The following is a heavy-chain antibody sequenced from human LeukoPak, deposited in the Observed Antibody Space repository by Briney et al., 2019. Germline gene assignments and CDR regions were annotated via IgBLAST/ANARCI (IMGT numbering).Heavy chain of an antibody. V-gene: IGHV3-33*01. Sequence: GGSLRLSCATSGFTFSTYGMHWVRQAPGKGLEWVAVIWYDGSNKYYADSVKGRFTISRDNSKNTLFLQMSSLRAEDTAVYYCATNSASSGGYWGQGTLVTVSS. D-gene: IGHD6-6*01. J-gene: IGHJ4*02. CDR3: ATNSASSGGY. CDR1: GFTFSTYG. CDR2: IWYDGSNK.